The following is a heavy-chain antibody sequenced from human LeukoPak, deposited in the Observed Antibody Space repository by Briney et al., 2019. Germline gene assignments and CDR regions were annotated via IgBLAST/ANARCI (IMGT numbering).Heavy chain of an antibody. Sequence: GGSLRLSCAASGFSFHDFEMHWVRQAPGKGLEWVSLIKSDGGKTDYADSVRGRFTISRDNGKNSLYLQMNSLRSEDTALYYCATWAFYHGLDVWGQGTTVTVSS. D-gene: IGHD1-26*01. CDR2: IKSDGGKT. CDR1: GFSFHDFE. J-gene: IGHJ6*02. CDR3: ATWAFYHGLDV. V-gene: IGHV3-43*02.